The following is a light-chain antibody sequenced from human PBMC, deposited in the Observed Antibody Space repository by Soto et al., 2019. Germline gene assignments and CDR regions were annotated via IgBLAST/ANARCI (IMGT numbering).Light chain of an antibody. CDR1: SSDVGGYNY. CDR3: CSYAGSYTYG. Sequence: QSALTQPRSVSGSPGQSVTISCTGTSSDVGGYNYVSWYQQHPGKAPKLMIYDVSKRPSGVPDRFSGPKSGNTASLTISGLQAEGEVDYSCCSYAGSYTYGFGTGTKLPS. V-gene: IGLV2-11*01. J-gene: IGLJ1*01. CDR2: DVS.